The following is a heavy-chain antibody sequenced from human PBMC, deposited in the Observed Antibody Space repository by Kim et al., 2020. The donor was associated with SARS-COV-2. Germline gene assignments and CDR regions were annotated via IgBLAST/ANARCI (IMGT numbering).Heavy chain of an antibody. V-gene: IGHV4-34*01. D-gene: IGHD6-19*01. CDR2: INHSGST. Sequence: SETLSLTCAVYGGSFSGYYWSWIRQPPGKGLEWIGEINHSGSTNYNPSLKSRVTISVDTSKNQFSLKLSSVTAADTAVYYCARNNPSGWYGHDYWCQGTLVTVSS. J-gene: IGHJ4*02. CDR3: ARNNPSGWYGHDY. CDR1: GGSFSGYY.